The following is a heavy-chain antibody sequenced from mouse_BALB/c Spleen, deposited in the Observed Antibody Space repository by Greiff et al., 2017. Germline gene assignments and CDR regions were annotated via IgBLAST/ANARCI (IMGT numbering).Heavy chain of an antibody. CDR2: IYPGDGDT. CDR3: ARSEITTWFAY. CDR1: GYAFSSYW. Sequence: QVQLQQSGAELVRPGSSVKISCKASGYAFSSYWMNWVKKRPGQGLEWIGQIYPGDGDTNYNGKFKGKATLTADKSSSTAYMQLSSLTSEDSAVYFCARSEITTWFAYWGQGTLVTVSA. D-gene: IGHD2-4*01. V-gene: IGHV1-80*01. J-gene: IGHJ3*01.